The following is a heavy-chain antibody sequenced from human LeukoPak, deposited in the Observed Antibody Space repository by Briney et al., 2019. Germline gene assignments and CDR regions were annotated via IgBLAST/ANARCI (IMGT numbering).Heavy chain of an antibody. V-gene: IGHV4-34*01. CDR1: GGSFSGYY. CDR2: INHSGST. J-gene: IGHJ5*02. CDR3: ARHAPWNGYNWNDVAAGIDNWFDP. Sequence: SETLSLTCAVYGGSFSGYYWSWIRQPPGKGLEWIGEINHSGSTNYNPSLKSRVTISVDTSKNQFSLKLSSVTAADTAVYYCARHAPWNGYNWNDVAAGIDNWFDPWGQGTLVTVSS. D-gene: IGHD1-1*01.